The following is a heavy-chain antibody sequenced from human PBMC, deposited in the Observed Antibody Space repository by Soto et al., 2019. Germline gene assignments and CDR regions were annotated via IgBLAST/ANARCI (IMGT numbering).Heavy chain of an antibody. CDR3: ARGVAARSFDT. J-gene: IGHJ5*02. CDR2: INPNSGGT. Sequence: ASVKVSCKASGYTFNGYYMHWVRQAPGQGLEWMGWINPNSGGTNYAQKFQGWVTMTWDTTISTAYMELTRLRSNDTAVYYCARGVAARSFDTWGQGALVTVSS. V-gene: IGHV1-2*04. CDR1: GYTFNGYY. D-gene: IGHD6-6*01.